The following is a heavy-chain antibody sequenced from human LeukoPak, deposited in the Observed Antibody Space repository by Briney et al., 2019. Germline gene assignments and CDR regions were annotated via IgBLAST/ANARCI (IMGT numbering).Heavy chain of an antibody. CDR2: IYYSGST. V-gene: IGHV4-30-4*08. CDR1: GGSISSGGYY. J-gene: IGHJ5*02. D-gene: IGHD2-2*01. CDR3: ARGDIVVVPAAGWFDP. Sequence: SETLSLTCTVSGGSISSGGYYWSWIRQHPGKGLEWIGYIYYSGSTYYNPSLKSRVTISVDTSKKQFSLKLSSVTAADTAVYYCARGDIVVVPAAGWFDPWGQGTLVTVSS.